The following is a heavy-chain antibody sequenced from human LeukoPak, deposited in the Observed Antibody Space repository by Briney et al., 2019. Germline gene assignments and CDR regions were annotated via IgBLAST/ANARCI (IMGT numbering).Heavy chain of an antibody. CDR1: GFTFSSYA. V-gene: IGHV3-23*01. Sequence: PGGSLRLSCAASGFTFSSYAMSWVRQAPGKGLEWVSAISGSGGSTYYADSVKGRFTISRDNSKNTLYLQMNSLRAEDTAVYYCAKDVHVLRFLEWSYQFDYWGQGTLVTVSS. CDR3: AKDVHVLRFLEWSYQFDY. CDR2: ISGSGGST. J-gene: IGHJ4*02. D-gene: IGHD3-3*01.